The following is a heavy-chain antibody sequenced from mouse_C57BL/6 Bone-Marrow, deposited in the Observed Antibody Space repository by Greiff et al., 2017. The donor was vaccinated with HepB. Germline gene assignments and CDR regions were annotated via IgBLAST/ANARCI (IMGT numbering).Heavy chain of an antibody. CDR1: GYTFTSYG. V-gene: IGHV1-81*01. Sequence: QVQLQQSGAELARPGASVKLSCKASGYTFTSYGISWVKQRTGQGLEWIGENYPRSGNTYYNEKFKGKATLTADKSSSTAYMELRSLTSEDSAVYFCAREIPYYYGSSYENYWGQGTTLTVSS. CDR3: AREIPYYYGSSYENY. J-gene: IGHJ2*01. CDR2: NYPRSGNT. D-gene: IGHD1-1*01.